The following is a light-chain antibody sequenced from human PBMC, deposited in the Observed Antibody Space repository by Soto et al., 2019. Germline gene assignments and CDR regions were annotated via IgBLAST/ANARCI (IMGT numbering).Light chain of an antibody. CDR2: GSS. J-gene: IGKJ3*01. CDR3: QHYGPSPGFT. CDR1: QSVAGLF. V-gene: IGKV3-20*01. Sequence: EIVLTQSPDTLSLSPGARANLSCRASQSVAGLFLAWYQQKPGQAPRLLIDGSSNRATGIPERFSGSRSGTDFTLTISSLEPEDFAVYYCQHYGPSPGFTFGPGTKVDI.